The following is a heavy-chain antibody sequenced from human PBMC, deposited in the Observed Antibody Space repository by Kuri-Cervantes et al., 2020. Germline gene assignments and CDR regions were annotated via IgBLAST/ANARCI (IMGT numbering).Heavy chain of an antibody. Sequence: SETLSLTCAVYGGSFSGYSWNWIRQPPGKGLEWIGKINHSGSTNYNPSLKSRVTISVDTSKNQFSLKLSSVTAADTAVYYCARYYDYYYYMDVWGKGTTVTVSS. CDR3: ARYYDYYYYMDV. CDR1: GGSFSGYS. CDR2: INHSGST. V-gene: IGHV4-34*01. J-gene: IGHJ6*03. D-gene: IGHD5-12*01.